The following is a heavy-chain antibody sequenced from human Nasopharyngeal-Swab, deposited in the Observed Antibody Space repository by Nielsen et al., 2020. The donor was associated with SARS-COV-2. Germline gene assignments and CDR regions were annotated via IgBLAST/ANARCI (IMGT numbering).Heavy chain of an antibody. CDR2: ISSSTSYI. D-gene: IGHD3-10*01. CDR3: ARDGFGESPYYYYGMDV. J-gene: IGHJ6*02. V-gene: IGHV3-21*01. CDR1: GFTFSNYS. Sequence: GESLKISCAASGFTFSNYSMNWVRQAPGKGLEWVSSISSSTSYIYYADSVKGRFTISRDNAKNSLYLQMNSLRAEDTAVYYCARDGFGESPYYYYGMDVRGQGTTVTVSS.